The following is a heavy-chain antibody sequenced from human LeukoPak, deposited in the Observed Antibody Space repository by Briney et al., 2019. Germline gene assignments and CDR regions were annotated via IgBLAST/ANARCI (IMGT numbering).Heavy chain of an antibody. D-gene: IGHD5-18*01. CDR1: GFTFSSYA. J-gene: IGHJ4*02. Sequence: GGSLRLSCAASGFTFSSYAMNWVRQAPGKGLEWVSFISGSGGSTYHVDSVKGRFTISRDNSKNTLYLQMNSLRAEDTAVYYCAKTPYVDIRMVTFDYWGQGALVTVSP. CDR3: AKTPYVDIRMVTFDY. V-gene: IGHV3-23*01. CDR2: ISGSGGST.